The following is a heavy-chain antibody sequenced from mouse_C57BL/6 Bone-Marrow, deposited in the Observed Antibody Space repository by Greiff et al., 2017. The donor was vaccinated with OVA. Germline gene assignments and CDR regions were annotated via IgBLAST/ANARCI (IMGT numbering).Heavy chain of an antibody. CDR3: ARKLRRGFAY. J-gene: IGHJ3*01. Sequence: QVQLQQSGAELVRPGTSVKLSCKASGYTFTSYWMHWVKQRPGQGLEWIGVIDPSDSYTNYNQKFKGKAALTVDTSSRAAYMQLSNLTSENSAVYDCARKLRRGFAYWGQGTLVTVSA. V-gene: IGHV1-59*01. CDR2: IDPSDSYT. D-gene: IGHD2-12*01. CDR1: GYTFTSYW.